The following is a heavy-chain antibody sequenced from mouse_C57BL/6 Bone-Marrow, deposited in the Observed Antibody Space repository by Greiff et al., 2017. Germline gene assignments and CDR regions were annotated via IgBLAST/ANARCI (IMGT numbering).Heavy chain of an antibody. V-gene: IGHV1-50*01. Sequence: QVQLQQPGAELVKPGASVKLSCKASGYTFTSYWMQWVKQRPGQGLEWIGEIDPSDSYTNYNQKFKGKATLTVDTSSSTAYMQLSSLTSEDSAVYNWARGEYYGSPFVMDYGGQRTSVTDSP. CDR3: ARGEYYGSPFVMDY. CDR2: IDPSDSYT. CDR1: GYTFTSYW. J-gene: IGHJ4*01. D-gene: IGHD1-1*01.